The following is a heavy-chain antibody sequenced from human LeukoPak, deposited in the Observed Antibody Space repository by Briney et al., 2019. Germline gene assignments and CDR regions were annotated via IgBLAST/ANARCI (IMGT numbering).Heavy chain of an antibody. CDR2: ISSSSSTR. Sequence: PGGSLRLSCAASGFTFSSYSMNWVRQAPGKGLEWVSFISSSSSTRYYADSVKGRFTISRDNSKNTLYLQMNSLRAEDTAVYYCAPEVVVTATAGRAWGQGTLVTVSS. CDR3: APEVVVTATAGRA. CDR1: GFTFSSYS. J-gene: IGHJ5*02. V-gene: IGHV3-48*01. D-gene: IGHD2-21*02.